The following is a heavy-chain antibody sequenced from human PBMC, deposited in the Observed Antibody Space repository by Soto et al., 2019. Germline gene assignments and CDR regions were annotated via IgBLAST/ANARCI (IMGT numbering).Heavy chain of an antibody. CDR1: GYIFSGFY. Sequence: EASVKVSCKASGYIFSGFYRHWLRQAPGQGLEWMGSISPKTGGTNFAQKVQGRVPLTRDTSITAACLELSRMKSADTAAYYCGRVTPRMRALPNYRGQGTLVTVSS. CDR2: ISPKTGGT. J-gene: IGHJ4*02. CDR3: GRVTPRMRALPNY. V-gene: IGHV1-2*02. D-gene: IGHD2-15*01.